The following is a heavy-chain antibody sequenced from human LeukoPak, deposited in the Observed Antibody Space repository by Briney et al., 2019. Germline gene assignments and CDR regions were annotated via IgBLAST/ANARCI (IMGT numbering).Heavy chain of an antibody. D-gene: IGHD2-15*01. Sequence: PSETLSLTCAVYGVSFSGYYWSWIRQPPGKGLEWIGEINHSGSTNYNPSLKSRVTISVDTSKNQFSLKLSSVTAADTAVYYCARALSVEDAFDIWGQGTMVTVSS. J-gene: IGHJ3*02. V-gene: IGHV4-34*01. CDR2: INHSGST. CDR1: GVSFSGYY. CDR3: ARALSVEDAFDI.